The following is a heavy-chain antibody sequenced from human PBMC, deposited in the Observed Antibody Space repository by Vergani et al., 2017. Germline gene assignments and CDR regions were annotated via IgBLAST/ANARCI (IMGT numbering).Heavy chain of an antibody. J-gene: IGHJ4*02. CDR1: GGSISSYY. D-gene: IGHD2-15*01. Sequence: QVQLQESGLGLVKPSETLSLTCTVSGGSISSYYWSWIRQPPGKGLEWIGYIYYSGSTNYNPSLKSRVTISVDTSKNQFSLKLSAGTAADTAVYYCARLPYCSGGSCYRGGYYFDYWGQGTLVTVSS. CDR3: ARLPYCSGGSCYRGGYYFDY. CDR2: IYYSGST. V-gene: IGHV4-59*08.